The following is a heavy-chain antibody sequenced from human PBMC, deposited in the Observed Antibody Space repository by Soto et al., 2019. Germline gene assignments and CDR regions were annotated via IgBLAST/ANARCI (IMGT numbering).Heavy chain of an antibody. CDR2: ISSNGGST. Sequence: EVQLVESGGGLVQPGGSLRLSCAASGFTFSSYGMHWVRQAPGKGLEYVSGISSNGGSTYYANSVKGRFTISRDNSKNTLYLQMGSLRAEDVAVYYCASGIYYYATESYGTPDYWAQGTLVTVSS. D-gene: IGHD3-10*01. CDR3: ASGIYYYATESYGTPDY. CDR1: GFTFSSYG. V-gene: IGHV3-64*01. J-gene: IGHJ4*02.